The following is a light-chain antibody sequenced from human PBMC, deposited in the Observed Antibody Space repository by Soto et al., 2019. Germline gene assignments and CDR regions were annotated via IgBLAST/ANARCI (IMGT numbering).Light chain of an antibody. Sequence: QSALTQPASVSGSPGQSITISCIGTSSDVGGYNYVSWYQQSPGTVPKLMIYDVNKRPSGVSNRFSGSKSGNTASLTISGLQAEDEADYYCSSYSTSRPLVVFGGGTKVTVL. CDR2: DVN. J-gene: IGLJ2*01. V-gene: IGLV2-14*01. CDR3: SSYSTSRPLVV. CDR1: SSDVGGYNY.